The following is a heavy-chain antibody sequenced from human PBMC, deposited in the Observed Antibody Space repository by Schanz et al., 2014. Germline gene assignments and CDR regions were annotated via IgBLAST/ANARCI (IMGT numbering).Heavy chain of an antibody. CDR1: RGSIGSTNW. V-gene: IGHV4-4*02. CDR2: IYETGRT. CDR3: ARLEYTSGWQGFDY. D-gene: IGHD1-1*01. J-gene: IGHJ4*02. Sequence: QVQLQESGPGLVKPSGTLSLTCTISRGSIGSTNWWSWLRQSPRKGLEWISDIYETGRTNYNPSLRSRAPDEWDKSTTQFPRSLPAVTAADTAVYYCARLEYTSGWQGFDYWGQGILVTVSP.